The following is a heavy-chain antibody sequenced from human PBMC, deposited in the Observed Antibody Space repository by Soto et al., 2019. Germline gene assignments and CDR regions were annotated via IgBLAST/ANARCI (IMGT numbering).Heavy chain of an antibody. J-gene: IGHJ4*02. CDR2: INTGNGTT. Sequence: QVQFLQSGAEVKKPGASVTVSCKTSGYIFTNYPIHWVRQAPGRGLEWVAWINTGNGTTRYSPKLKGRVSLRTDTSASTVYMELASLRVEDTALYYCASNAFDYWGQGTLVAVS. CDR3: ASNAFDY. CDR1: GYIFTNYP. V-gene: IGHV1-3*04.